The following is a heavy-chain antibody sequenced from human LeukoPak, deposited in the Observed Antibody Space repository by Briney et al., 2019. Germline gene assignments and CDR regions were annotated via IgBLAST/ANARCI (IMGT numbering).Heavy chain of an antibody. CDR2: IYYSGSA. J-gene: IGHJ4*02. V-gene: IGHV4-59*12. CDR1: GGSISSYY. D-gene: IGHD3-10*01. CDR3: ARVNYGSATKEDY. Sequence: SETLSLTCAVSGGSISSYYWSWIRQPPGKGLEWIRYIYYSGSAYYNPSLKSRVTISVDTSENQFSLKLSSVTAADTAMCYCARVNYGSATKEDYWGQGTLVTVSS.